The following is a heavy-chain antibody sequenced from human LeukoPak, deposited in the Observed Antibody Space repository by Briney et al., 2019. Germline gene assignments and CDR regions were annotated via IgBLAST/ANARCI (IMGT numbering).Heavy chain of an antibody. CDR2: IHYTGIT. D-gene: IGHD1-26*01. Sequence: PSETLSLTCIVSGGSMNNYSWSWIRQPPGKGLEWIAYIHYTGITNSNPVLQSRVTISLDTSKNQVSLKLNSVTAADTAFYYCARILEGSGAAFDIWGQGTMVTVSS. CDR3: ARILEGSGAAFDI. J-gene: IGHJ3*02. V-gene: IGHV4-59*01. CDR1: GGSMNNYS.